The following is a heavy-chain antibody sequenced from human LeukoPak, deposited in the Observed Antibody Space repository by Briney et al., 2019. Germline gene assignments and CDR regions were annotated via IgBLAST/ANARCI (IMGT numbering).Heavy chain of an antibody. D-gene: IGHD3-3*01. J-gene: IGHJ4*02. Sequence: GGSLRLSCAASGFTFSNHWMHWVRQVPGQGLVWVSRINPDGVSTSYADSVKGRFTISRDNAKNTLYLQMNSLRAEDTAVYYCAREGYDFWSGYRFDYWGQGTLVTVSS. CDR1: GFTFSNHW. CDR2: INPDGVST. CDR3: AREGYDFWSGYRFDY. V-gene: IGHV3-74*01.